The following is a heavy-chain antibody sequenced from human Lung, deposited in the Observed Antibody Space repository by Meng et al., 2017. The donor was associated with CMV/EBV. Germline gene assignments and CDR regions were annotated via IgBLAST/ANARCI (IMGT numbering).Heavy chain of an antibody. Sequence: ASVKVSCKASGFALTKYYMHWVRQAPGQGLEWMGSISPSGSSTHYAQKFQGRVTMTRDTSTSTVYMELSSLRSEDTAVYYCAKDSGVWSFDYWGQGTRVNGAS. CDR1: GFALTKYY. J-gene: IGHJ4*02. CDR3: AKDSGVWSFDY. D-gene: IGHD6-19*01. V-gene: IGHV1-46*01. CDR2: ISPSGSST.